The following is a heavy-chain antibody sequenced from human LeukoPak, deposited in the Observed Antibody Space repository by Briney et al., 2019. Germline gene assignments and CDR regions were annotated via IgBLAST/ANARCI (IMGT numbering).Heavy chain of an antibody. D-gene: IGHD3-22*01. V-gene: IGHV3-23*01. CDR1: RFTFSTYA. CDR3: AKDFPYYYDSSGYRY. Sequence: GGSLRLSCAASRFTFSTYAMSWVRQAPGKGLEWVSTISGSGGSTYYADSVKGRFTISRDNSKNTLYLQMNSLRAEDTAVYYCAKDFPYYYDSSGYRYWGQGTLVTVSS. J-gene: IGHJ4*02. CDR2: ISGSGGST.